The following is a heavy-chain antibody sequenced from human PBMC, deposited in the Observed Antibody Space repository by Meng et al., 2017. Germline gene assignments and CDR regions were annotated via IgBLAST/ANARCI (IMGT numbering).Heavy chain of an antibody. CDR1: GYTFTGYY. V-gene: IGHV1-2*02. Sequence: GESLKISCKASGYTFTGYYMHWVRQAPGQGLEWMGWINPNSGGTNYAQKFQGRVTMTRDTSISTAYMELSRLRSDDTAVYYCARGVVPAAIPAFDIWGQGTMVTVSS. CDR2: INPNSGGT. J-gene: IGHJ3*02. D-gene: IGHD2-2*01. CDR3: ARGVVPAAIPAFDI.